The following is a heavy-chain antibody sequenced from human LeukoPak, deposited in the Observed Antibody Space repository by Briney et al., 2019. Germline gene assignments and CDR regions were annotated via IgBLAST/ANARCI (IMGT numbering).Heavy chain of an antibody. V-gene: IGHV4-34*01. CDR1: GGSFSGYY. J-gene: IGHJ4*02. CDR3: ARGRSSGWYFDY. D-gene: IGHD6-19*01. Sequence: SETLSLTCAVYGGSFSGYYWSWIRLPPGKGLEWIGEINHSGSTNYNPSLKSRVTISVDTSKNQFSLKLSSVTAADTAVYYCARGRSSGWYFDYWGQGTLVTVSS. CDR2: INHSGST.